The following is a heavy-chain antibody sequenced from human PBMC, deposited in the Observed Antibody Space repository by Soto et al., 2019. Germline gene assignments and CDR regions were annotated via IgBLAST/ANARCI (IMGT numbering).Heavy chain of an antibody. CDR2: TYYRSKWYN. D-gene: IGHD2-15*01. CDR1: GDSVSSNSAA. CDR3: SRGALYCSGGSCSDGAFDI. J-gene: IGHJ3*02. Sequence: SQTLSLTCAISGDSVSSNSAAWNWIRQSPSRGLEWLGRTYYRSKWYNDYAVSVKSRITINPDTSKNKFSLQLNSVTTEDTAVYHCSRGALYCSGGSCSDGAFDIWGQGTMVTVSS. V-gene: IGHV6-1*01.